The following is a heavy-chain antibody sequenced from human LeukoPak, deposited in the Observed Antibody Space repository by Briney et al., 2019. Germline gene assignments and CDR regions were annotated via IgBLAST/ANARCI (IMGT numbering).Heavy chain of an antibody. CDR2: INHSGST. J-gene: IGHJ4*02. D-gene: IGHD5-24*01. CDR3: RWLQLSFDY. CDR1: GGSFSGYY. Sequence: SVTLSLTCAVYGGSFSGYYWSWIRQPPGKGLEWIGEINHSGSTNYNPSLKSRVTISVDTSKNQFSLKLSSVTAADTAVYYCRWLQLSFDYWGQGTLVTVSS. V-gene: IGHV4-34*01.